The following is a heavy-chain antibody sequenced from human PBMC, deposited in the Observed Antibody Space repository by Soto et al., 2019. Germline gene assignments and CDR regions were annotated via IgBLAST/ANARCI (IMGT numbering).Heavy chain of an antibody. V-gene: IGHV4-31*03. CDR1: GASISSGGYY. D-gene: IGHD5-12*01. Sequence: VQLTQSGPRLVKPSQTLALTCTVSGASISSGGYYWSWIRKHPGKVLQWIGYIYSSGRTYYSPAGKSRVTISVDSSKNQSSLKLSSVTAADTAVYYCARVWGATIPRGTGFDPWGQGPLATVSS. J-gene: IGHJ5*02. CDR3: ARVWGATIPRGTGFDP. CDR2: IYSSGRT.